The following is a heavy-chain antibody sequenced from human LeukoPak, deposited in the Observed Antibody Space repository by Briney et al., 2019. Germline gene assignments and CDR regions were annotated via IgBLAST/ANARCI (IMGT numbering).Heavy chain of an antibody. Sequence: SSETLSLTCTVSGGSISSGGYYWSWIRQHPGKGLEWIEYIYYSGSTYYNPSLKSRVTISVDTSKNQFSLKLSSVTAADTAVYYCARSEDCSGGSCYTVTPPDYWGQGTLVTVSS. CDR3: ARSEDCSGGSCYTVTPPDY. V-gene: IGHV4-31*03. CDR2: IYYSGST. J-gene: IGHJ4*02. CDR1: GGSISSGGYY. D-gene: IGHD2-15*01.